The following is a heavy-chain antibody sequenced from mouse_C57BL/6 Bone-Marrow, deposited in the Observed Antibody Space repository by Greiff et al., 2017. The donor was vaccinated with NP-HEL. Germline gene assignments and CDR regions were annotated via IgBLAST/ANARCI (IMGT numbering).Heavy chain of an antibody. CDR3: ARRDSY. V-gene: IGHV1-81*01. Sequence: VKLQESGAELARPGASVKLSCKASGYTFTSYGISWVKQRTGQGLEWIGEIYPRSGNTYYNEKFKGKATLTADKSSSTAYMELRSLTSEDSAVYFCARRDSYWGQGTTLTVSS. CDR1: GYTFTSYG. CDR2: IYPRSGNT. J-gene: IGHJ2*01.